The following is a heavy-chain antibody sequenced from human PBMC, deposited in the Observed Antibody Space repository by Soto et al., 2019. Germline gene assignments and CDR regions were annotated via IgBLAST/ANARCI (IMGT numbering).Heavy chain of an antibody. V-gene: IGHV3-11*01. CDR1: GFTFGDYY. CDR2: ISSSGSST. J-gene: IGHJ4*02. Sequence: QVQLVESGGGLVKPGGSLRLSCAASGFTFGDYYMSWIRQAPGKGLEWVSYISSSGSSTYYVDSVRGRFTISRDNAKISMYLQMYSLRAEDSAVYYCARAAVARPAAWYWRQGTLVSVSS. CDR3: ARAAVARPAAWY. D-gene: IGHD6-19*01.